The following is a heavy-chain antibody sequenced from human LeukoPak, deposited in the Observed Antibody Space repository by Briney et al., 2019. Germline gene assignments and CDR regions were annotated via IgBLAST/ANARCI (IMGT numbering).Heavy chain of an antibody. CDR2: ISPNSGGT. Sequence: ASVTVSFTASGYTFTGYYMHWVRQAPGQGLEWMGWISPNSGGTNYAHNFQGRVTMTRDTSISTGYMELRSLRYDDTAIYYCARGPPPVAKVATVLNYWGQGTLVTVSS. J-gene: IGHJ4*02. D-gene: IGHD2-2*01. V-gene: IGHV1-2*02. CDR1: GYTFTGYY. CDR3: ARGPPPVAKVATVLNY.